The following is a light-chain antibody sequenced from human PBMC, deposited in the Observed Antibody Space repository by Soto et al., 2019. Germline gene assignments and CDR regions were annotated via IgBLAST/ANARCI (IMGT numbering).Light chain of an antibody. CDR3: KQYGSSPWT. CDR1: QSVSANY. CDR2: GAS. Sequence: EIVLTQSPDTLSLSPGERATLSCSASQSVSANYLAWYQQKPGPDPRLLIYGASSRATGIPDRFSGSGSGTDFTLTISRLEPEDFAVYYCKQYGSSPWTFGQGTKVEIK. J-gene: IGKJ1*01. V-gene: IGKV3-20*01.